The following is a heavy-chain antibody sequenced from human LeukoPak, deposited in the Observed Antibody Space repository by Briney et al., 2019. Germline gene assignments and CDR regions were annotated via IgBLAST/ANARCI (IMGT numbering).Heavy chain of an antibody. CDR3: ARDSLNTSSGWFDP. D-gene: IGHD6-19*01. Sequence: QAGGSLRLSCAASGFTFSSYAMHWVRQAPGKGLEWVAVVWYDGSNKYYADSVKGRFTISRDNSKNTLYLKMNSLRAEDTAVYYCARDSLNTSSGWFDPWGQGTLVTVSS. CDR2: VWYDGSNK. CDR1: GFTFSSYA. J-gene: IGHJ5*02. V-gene: IGHV3-33*08.